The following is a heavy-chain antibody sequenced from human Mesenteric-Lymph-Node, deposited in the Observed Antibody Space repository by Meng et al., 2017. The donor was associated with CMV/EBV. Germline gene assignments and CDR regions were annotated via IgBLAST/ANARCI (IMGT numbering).Heavy chain of an antibody. CDR2: IYHSGST. V-gene: IGHV4-4*02. CDR3: ASQGGCSSTSCSGGY. CDR1: GGSISSSNW. J-gene: IGHJ4*02. D-gene: IGHD2-2*01. Sequence: SGGSISSSNWWSWVRQPPGKGLEWIGEIYHSGSTNYNPSLKSQVTISVDKSKNQFSLKLSSVTAADTAVYYCASQGGCSSTSCSGGYWGQGTLVTVSS.